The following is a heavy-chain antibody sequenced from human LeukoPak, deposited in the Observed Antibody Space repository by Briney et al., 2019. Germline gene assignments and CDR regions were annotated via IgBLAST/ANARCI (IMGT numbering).Heavy chain of an antibody. V-gene: IGHV3-23*01. Sequence: GGSLRLSCAASGFTFTSYAMSWVRQAPGKGLEWVSAMSGSGESTDYADSVRGRFTISRDNAKNSLYLQMNSLRAEDTALYYCAKGRFSSTSSLTDYWGQGTLVTVSS. CDR1: GFTFTSYA. D-gene: IGHD2-2*01. CDR2: MSGSGEST. J-gene: IGHJ4*02. CDR3: AKGRFSSTSSLTDY.